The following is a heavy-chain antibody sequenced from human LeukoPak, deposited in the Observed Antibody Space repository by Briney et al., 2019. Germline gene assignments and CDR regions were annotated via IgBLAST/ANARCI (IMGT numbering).Heavy chain of an antibody. D-gene: IGHD6-6*01. Sequence: GGSLRLSCAASGFTFSSYWMSWVRQAPGKGLEWVANIKQDGSEKYYVDSVKGRFTISRDNAKNSLYLQMNSLRAEDTAVYYCARWVGPEYSSSWRLDPGGQGTLVTVSS. CDR2: IKQDGSEK. CDR1: GFTFSSYW. CDR3: ARWVGPEYSSSWRLDP. V-gene: IGHV3-7*01. J-gene: IGHJ5*02.